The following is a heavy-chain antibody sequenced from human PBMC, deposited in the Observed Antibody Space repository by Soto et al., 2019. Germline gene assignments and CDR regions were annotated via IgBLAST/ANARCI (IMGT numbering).Heavy chain of an antibody. V-gene: IGHV5-51*01. CDR1: GYSFTSYW. Sequence: GESLKISCKGSGYSFTSYWIGWVRQMPGKGLEWMGIIYPGDSDTRYSPSFQGQVTISADKSISTAYLQWSSLKASDTAMYYCARHADYYDSSGYYNWFDPWGQGTLVTVSS. CDR3: ARHADYYDSSGYYNWFDP. D-gene: IGHD3-22*01. CDR2: IYPGDSDT. J-gene: IGHJ5*02.